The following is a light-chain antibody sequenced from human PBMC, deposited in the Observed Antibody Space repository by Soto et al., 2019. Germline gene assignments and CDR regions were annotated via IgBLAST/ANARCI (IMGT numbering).Light chain of an antibody. Sequence: DIQMTQSPSTLSASVGDRVTITCRASQSISSWLAWYQQTPGKAPKLLIYKASSLESGVPSRFSGSGSGTEFTLTISSLQPDDFATYYCQQYNRYWTFGQGTKVEIK. CDR1: QSISSW. V-gene: IGKV1-5*03. CDR3: QQYNRYWT. CDR2: KAS. J-gene: IGKJ1*01.